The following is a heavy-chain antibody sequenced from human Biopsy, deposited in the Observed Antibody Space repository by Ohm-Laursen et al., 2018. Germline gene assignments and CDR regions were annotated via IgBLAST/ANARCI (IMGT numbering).Heavy chain of an antibody. Sequence: SETLSLTCAVYGKTFSDYYWSWIRQPPGKGLEWIGQINQSGRTNNNPSLKSRVNISADKSNNQFSLKLTSVTSADTAVYFCGNEVHGRDYWGLGALVTVSS. D-gene: IGHD2-15*01. V-gene: IGHV4-34*08. CDR3: GNEVHGRDY. CDR2: INQSGRT. J-gene: IGHJ4*02. CDR1: GKTFSDYY.